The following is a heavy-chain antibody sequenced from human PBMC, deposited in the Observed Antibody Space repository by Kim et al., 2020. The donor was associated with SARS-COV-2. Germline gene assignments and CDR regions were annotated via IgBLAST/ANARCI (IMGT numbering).Heavy chain of an antibody. CDR2: ISWNSGSI. V-gene: IGHV3-9*01. Sequence: GGSLRLSCAASGFTFDDYAMHWVRQAPGKGLEWVSGISWNSGSIGYADSVKGRFTISRDNAKNSLYLSMNSLRAEDTALYYCAKDTASSYYYGMDVWGQG. CDR3: AKDTASSYYYGMDV. D-gene: IGHD6-25*01. CDR1: GFTFDDYA. J-gene: IGHJ6*02.